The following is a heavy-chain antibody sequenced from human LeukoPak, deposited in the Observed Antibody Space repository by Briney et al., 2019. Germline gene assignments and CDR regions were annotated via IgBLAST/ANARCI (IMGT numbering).Heavy chain of an antibody. J-gene: IGHJ4*02. CDR2: ISSSSSYI. CDR3: AREIGEPSLAGDY. V-gene: IGHV3-21*01. Sequence: SGGSLRLSCAASGFTFSSYSMNWVRQAPGKGLEWVSSISSSSSYIYYADSVKGRFTISRDNAKNSLYLQMNSLRAEDTAVYYCAREIGEPSLAGDYWGQGTLVTVSS. CDR1: GFTFSSYS. D-gene: IGHD3-10*01.